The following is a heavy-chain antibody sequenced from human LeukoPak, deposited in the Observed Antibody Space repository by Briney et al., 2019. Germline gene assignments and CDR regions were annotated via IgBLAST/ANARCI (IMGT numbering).Heavy chain of an antibody. D-gene: IGHD1-1*01. CDR3: ARDHNYAFDN. CDR2: IGIESGNT. Sequence: GGSLRLSCTASGFPFIDYIMNWVRQAPGKGLEWISYIGIESGNTNYADSVKGRFTISADNAKKSLYLQMNSLRVEDTAVYYCARDHNYAFDNWGQGTLVSVSS. J-gene: IGHJ4*02. CDR1: GFPFIDYI. V-gene: IGHV3-48*04.